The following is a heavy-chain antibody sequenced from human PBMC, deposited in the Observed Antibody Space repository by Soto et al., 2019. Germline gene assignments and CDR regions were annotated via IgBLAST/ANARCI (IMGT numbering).Heavy chain of an antibody. V-gene: IGHV4-59*01. CDR3: ARDHSGSYSDYFDY. CDR1: GGSISSYY. Sequence: SETLSLTCTVSGGSISSYYWSWIRQPPGKGLEWIGYIYYSGSTNYNPSLKSRVTISVDTSKNQFSLKLSSVTAADTAVYYCARDHSGSYSDYFDYWGQGTLVTAPQ. CDR2: IYYSGST. D-gene: IGHD1-26*01. J-gene: IGHJ4*02.